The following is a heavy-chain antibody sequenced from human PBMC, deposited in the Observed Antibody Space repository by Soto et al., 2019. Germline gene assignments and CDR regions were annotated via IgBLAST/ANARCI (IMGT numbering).Heavy chain of an antibody. J-gene: IGHJ4*02. D-gene: IGHD2-15*01. CDR2: IDTDGSTT. Sequence: GGSLRLSCAASGFTFSNYWMHWVRQVPGRGLVWVSRIDTDGSTTSYADFAKGRFTISRDNAKSTLSLQMNSLRAEDTAIYYCACSRRPARLGPKGAIDYWGQGTLVTVSS. CDR3: ACSRRPARLGPKGAIDY. V-gene: IGHV3-74*01. CDR1: GFTFSNYW.